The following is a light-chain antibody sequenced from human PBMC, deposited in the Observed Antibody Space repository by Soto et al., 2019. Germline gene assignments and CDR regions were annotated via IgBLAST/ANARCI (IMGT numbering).Light chain of an antibody. CDR1: QSVTSNS. J-gene: IGKJ1*01. CDR3: QQYGTSPWT. CDR2: GAS. V-gene: IGKV3-20*01. Sequence: ENMLKQSPGTLSLSPGERATLSCRASQSVTSNSIAWYQQKPGQAPRLLIYGASTRATDIPDRFSGSGSGTDFTLTISRLEPEDFVLYYCQQYGTSPWTFGRGTKVDIK.